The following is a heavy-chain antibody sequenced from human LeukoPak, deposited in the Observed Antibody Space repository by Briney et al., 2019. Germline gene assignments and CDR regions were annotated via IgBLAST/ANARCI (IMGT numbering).Heavy chain of an antibody. CDR1: GGSISRSNYY. Sequence: SETLSLTCAVSGGSISRSNYYWGWIRQPPGKGLEWIGSIDYSGSTYYNPSLKSRVTISVATSKNQFSLKLSCVTAADTAVYYCARHVNQNYYDSSGYSNYFECWGQGTQVTVSS. V-gene: IGHV4-39*01. CDR3: ARHVNQNYYDSSGYSNYFEC. D-gene: IGHD3-22*01. CDR2: IDYSGST. J-gene: IGHJ4*02.